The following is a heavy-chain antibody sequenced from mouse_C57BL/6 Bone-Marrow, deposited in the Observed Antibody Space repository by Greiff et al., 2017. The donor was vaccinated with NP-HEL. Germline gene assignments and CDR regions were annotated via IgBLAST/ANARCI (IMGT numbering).Heavy chain of an antibody. D-gene: IGHD2-13*01. V-gene: IGHV1-5*01. CDR2: IYPGNSGT. Sequence: VQLQQSGTVLARPGASVKMSCKTSGYTFTSYWMHWVKQRPGQGLEWIGAIYPGNSGTSYNQKFKGKATLTAVTSASTASMELSSLTTEDSAVLNCTDGEYYYATDDGGGGNSVTVSA. CDR1: GYTFTSYW. CDR3: TDGEYYYATDD. J-gene: IGHJ4*01.